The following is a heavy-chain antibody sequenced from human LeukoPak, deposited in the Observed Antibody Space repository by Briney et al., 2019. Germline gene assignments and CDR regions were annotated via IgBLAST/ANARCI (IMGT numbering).Heavy chain of an antibody. CDR1: GFTFSNYW. Sequence: GGSLRLSCAASGFTFSNYWMSWVRQAPGKGLEWVAHIKPDGSEKNYVDSVKGRFTLFRDDAKNSVYLQMNSLRVEDTAVYYCARDSGSGGPWGEGTPVTVSS. D-gene: IGHD6-19*01. V-gene: IGHV3-7*01. J-gene: IGHJ5*02. CDR3: ARDSGSGGP. CDR2: IKPDGSEK.